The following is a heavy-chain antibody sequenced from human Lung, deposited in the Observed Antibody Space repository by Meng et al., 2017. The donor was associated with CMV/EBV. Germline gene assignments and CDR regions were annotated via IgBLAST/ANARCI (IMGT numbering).Heavy chain of an antibody. CDR2: IYYSGST. CDR3: ARQTDTEGIAAAPDV. Sequence: SETLSLTCTVPGGSISSSSYYWGWIRQPPGKGLEWIGSIYYSGSTYYNPSLKSRVTISVDTSKNQFSLKLSSVTAADTAVYYCARQTDTEGIAAAPDVWGQGTTVTVSS. V-gene: IGHV4-39*01. CDR1: GGSISSSSYY. D-gene: IGHD6-13*01. J-gene: IGHJ6*02.